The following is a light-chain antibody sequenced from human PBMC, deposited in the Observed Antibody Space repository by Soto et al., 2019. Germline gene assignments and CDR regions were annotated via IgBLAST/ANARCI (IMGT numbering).Light chain of an antibody. CDR2: KAS. V-gene: IGKV1-5*03. CDR3: QQYDTFRV. CDR1: QSIDTW. Sequence: DIQMTQSPSTLSAFVGDTVTITCRASQSIDTWLAWHQQKPGRAPKLLISKASALESWVPSRFSGSGSGTDFTLTIRVVQPDDFASYYCQQYDTFRVFGQGTKVEF. J-gene: IGKJ1*01.